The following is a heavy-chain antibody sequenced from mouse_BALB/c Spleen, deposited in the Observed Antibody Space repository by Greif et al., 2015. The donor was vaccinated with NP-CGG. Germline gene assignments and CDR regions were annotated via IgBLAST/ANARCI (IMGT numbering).Heavy chain of an antibody. CDR3: ARREGYDWYIDV. V-gene: IGHV1-9*01. CDR1: GYTFSSYW. CDR2: ILPGSGST. J-gene: IGHJ1*01. Sequence: VQLQQSGAELMKPGASVKISCKATGYTFSSYWIEWVKQRPGHGLEWIGEILPGSGSTNYNERFKGKATFTADTSSNXAYMQLSSLTSEDSAVYYCARREGYDWYIDVWGAGTTVTVSS. D-gene: IGHD2-2*01.